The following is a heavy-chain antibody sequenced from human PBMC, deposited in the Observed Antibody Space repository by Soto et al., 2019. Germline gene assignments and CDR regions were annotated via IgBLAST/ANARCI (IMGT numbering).Heavy chain of an antibody. D-gene: IGHD1-7*01. J-gene: IGHJ5*02. CDR2: IYHSGYT. Sequence: QMRLQESGSGLVKPSQTLSLTCAVSGGSISSGGYAWNWIRQPPGKGLEWIGYIYHSGYTSYNPSRXNXFTISVDKSKNQFSLTLSFVTAADTAVYYCARDSLTGNYFDPWGQGTRVTVSS. V-gene: IGHV4-30-2*01. CDR3: ARDSLTGNYFDP. CDR1: GGSISSGGYA.